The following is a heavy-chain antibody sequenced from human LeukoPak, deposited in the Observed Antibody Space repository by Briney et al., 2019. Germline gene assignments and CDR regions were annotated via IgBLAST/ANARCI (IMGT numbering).Heavy chain of an antibody. D-gene: IGHD3-22*01. V-gene: IGHV3-48*03. Sequence: GGSLRLSCAASGFTFSSYEMNWVRQAPGKGLEWVSYISSSGTTIYYADSVKGRFTISRDNAKNSLYLQMNSLRAEDTAVYYCAKGAYYDSSGYQDNPFFDYWGQGTLVTVSS. CDR3: AKGAYYDSSGYQDNPFFDY. CDR1: GFTFSSYE. J-gene: IGHJ4*02. CDR2: ISSSGTTI.